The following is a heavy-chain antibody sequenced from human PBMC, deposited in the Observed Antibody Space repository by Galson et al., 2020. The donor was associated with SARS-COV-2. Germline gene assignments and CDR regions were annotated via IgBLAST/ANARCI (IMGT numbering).Heavy chain of an antibody. CDR2: IYPGDSET. J-gene: IGHJ4*02. CDR1: EYSFLNYW. Sequence: GESLKISCKGPEYSFLNYWIAWVRQMPGKGLEWMGIIYPGDSETIYSPSFQGQVTISADESISTAYLQWSSLKASDTAMYYCARRPSGLLPLDSWGQGTLVTVSP. CDR3: ARRPSGLLPLDS. D-gene: IGHD3-22*01. V-gene: IGHV5-51*01.